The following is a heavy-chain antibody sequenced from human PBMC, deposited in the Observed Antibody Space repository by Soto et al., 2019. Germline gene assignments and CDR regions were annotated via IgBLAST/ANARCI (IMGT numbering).Heavy chain of an antibody. CDR1: GGSISDYY. V-gene: IGHV4-4*07. Sequence: TLSLTCTVSGGSISDYYWSWIRQPAGKGLEWIGRIYTSGSTDYNPSLKSRVTISIDTSKNQFSLKVTSMTAADTAVYYCARERREKIHDGYDIDYWGQGTLVTVSS. CDR2: IYTSGST. D-gene: IGHD5-12*01. CDR3: ARERREKIHDGYDIDY. J-gene: IGHJ4*02.